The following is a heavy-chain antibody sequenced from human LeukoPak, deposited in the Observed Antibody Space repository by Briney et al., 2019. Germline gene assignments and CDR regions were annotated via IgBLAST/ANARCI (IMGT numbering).Heavy chain of an antibody. Sequence: TPSETLSLTCAVYGGSFSGYYWSWIRQPPGKGLEWIGEINHSGSTNYNPSLKSRVTISVDTSKNQFSLKLSSVTAADTAVYYCASAMVAIDYWGQGTLVTVSS. J-gene: IGHJ4*02. CDR1: GGSFSGYY. CDR2: INHSGST. CDR3: ASAMVAIDY. D-gene: IGHD2-15*01. V-gene: IGHV4-34*01.